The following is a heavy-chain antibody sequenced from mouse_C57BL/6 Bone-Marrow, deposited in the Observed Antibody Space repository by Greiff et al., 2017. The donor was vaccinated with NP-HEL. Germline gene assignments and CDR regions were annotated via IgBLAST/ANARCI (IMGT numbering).Heavy chain of an antibody. CDR1: GFTFSSYA. CDR3: ARAYWFAY. Sequence: EVKVVESGGGLVKPGGSLKLSCAASGFTFSSYAMSWVRQTPEKRLEWVATISDGGSYTYYPDNVKGRFTISRDNAKNNLYLQMSHLKSEDTAMYYCARAYWFAYWGQGTLVTVSA. V-gene: IGHV5-4*03. D-gene: IGHD6-5*01. J-gene: IGHJ3*01. CDR2: ISDGGSYT.